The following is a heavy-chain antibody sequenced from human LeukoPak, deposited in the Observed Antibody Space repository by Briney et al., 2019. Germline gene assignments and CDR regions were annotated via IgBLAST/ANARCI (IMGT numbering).Heavy chain of an antibody. CDR1: GFTFSSYA. Sequence: PGGSLRLSCAASGFTFSSYAMSWVRQAPGKGLECVSAISGSGGSTYYADSVKGRFTISKDNSKNTLYLQMNSLRAEDTAVYYCAKAVDVWGSYRPYYFDYWGQGTLVTVSS. V-gene: IGHV3-23*01. J-gene: IGHJ4*02. CDR3: AKAVDVWGSYRPYYFDY. D-gene: IGHD3-16*02. CDR2: ISGSGGST.